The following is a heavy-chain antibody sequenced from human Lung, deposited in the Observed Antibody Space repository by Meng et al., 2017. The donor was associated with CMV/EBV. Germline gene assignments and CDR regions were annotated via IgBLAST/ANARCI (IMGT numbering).Heavy chain of an antibody. CDR3: ATGSYSSDDAFDI. D-gene: IGHD6-25*01. CDR2: IKSKTDGGTT. Sequence: GGSLRLSCEASGFTFSNAWMSWVRQAPGKGLEWVGRIKSKTDGGTTDYAAPVKGRFTISRDDSKNTLYLQMNSLKTEDTAVYYCATGSYSSDDAFDIWGQGTMVXVSS. CDR1: GFTFSNAW. V-gene: IGHV3-15*01. J-gene: IGHJ3*02.